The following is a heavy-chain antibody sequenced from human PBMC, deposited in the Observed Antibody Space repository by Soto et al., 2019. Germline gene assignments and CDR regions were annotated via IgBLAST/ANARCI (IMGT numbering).Heavy chain of an antibody. Sequence: ASVKVSCKVSGYTLTELSMHWVRQAPGKGLEWMGGFDPEVGETIYAQKFQGRVTMTEDTSTDTAYMELSSLRSEDTAVYYCATDSTLYYGSGSYYAFDIWGQGTMVTV. CDR3: ATDSTLYYGSGSYYAFDI. J-gene: IGHJ3*02. V-gene: IGHV1-24*01. CDR2: FDPEVGET. D-gene: IGHD3-10*01. CDR1: GYTLTELS.